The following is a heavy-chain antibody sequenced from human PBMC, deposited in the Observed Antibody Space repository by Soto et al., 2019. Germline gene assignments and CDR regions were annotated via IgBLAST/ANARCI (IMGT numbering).Heavy chain of an antibody. CDR1: GFTFSSYW. V-gene: IGHV3-74*01. J-gene: IGHJ4*01. Sequence: GGSLRLSCAASGFTFSSYWMHWVRQAPGKGLVWVSRISGDGSTTSYADSVKGRFTMSRDNAKNTLYLQMNSLRAEDTAVYYCARKQSGDSFEYWGQEPWSPSPQ. D-gene: IGHD2-21*02. CDR2: ISGDGSTT. CDR3: ARKQSGDSFEY.